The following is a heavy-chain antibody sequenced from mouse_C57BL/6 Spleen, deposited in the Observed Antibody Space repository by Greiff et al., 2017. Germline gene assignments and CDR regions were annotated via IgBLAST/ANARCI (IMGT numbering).Heavy chain of an antibody. Sequence: EVKLVESGGGLVKPGGSLKLSCAASGFTFSSYAMSWVRQTPEKRLEWVATISDGGSYTYYPDNVKGRFTISRDNAKNNLYLQMSHLKSEDTAMYYCARDNGSSWGYFDYWGQGTTLTVSS. CDR2: ISDGGSYT. CDR1: GFTFSSYA. CDR3: ARDNGSSWGYFDY. V-gene: IGHV5-4*01. J-gene: IGHJ2*01. D-gene: IGHD1-1*01.